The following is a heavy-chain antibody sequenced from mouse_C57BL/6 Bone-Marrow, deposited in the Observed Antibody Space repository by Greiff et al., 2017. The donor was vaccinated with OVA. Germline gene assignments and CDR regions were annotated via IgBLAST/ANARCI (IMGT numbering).Heavy chain of an antibody. CDR2: ISSGGSYT. CDR3: ARPLYDYDVAWFAY. J-gene: IGHJ3*01. D-gene: IGHD2-4*01. V-gene: IGHV5-6*01. CDR1: GFTFSSYG. Sequence: VQLKESGGDLVKPGGSLKLSCAASGFTFSSYGMSWVRQTPDKRLEWVATISSGGSYTYYPDSVKGRFTISRDNAKNTLYLQMSSLKSEDTAMYYCARPLYDYDVAWFAYWGQGTLVTVSA.